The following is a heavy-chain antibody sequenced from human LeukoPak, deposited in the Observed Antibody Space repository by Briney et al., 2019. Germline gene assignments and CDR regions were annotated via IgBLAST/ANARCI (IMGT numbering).Heavy chain of an antibody. CDR3: AKDRHAPGRYCSSTSCFPFDS. V-gene: IGHV3-13*01. D-gene: IGHD2-2*01. CDR2: IGTAGDI. CDR1: GFTFSSYD. Sequence: GGSLRLSCAASGFTFSSYDMHWVRQATGKGLEWVSGIGTAGDIYYPGSVKGRFTISRENAKNSLYLQMNSLRAEDTAVYYCAKDRHAPGRYCSSTSCFPFDSWGQGTLVTVSS. J-gene: IGHJ5*01.